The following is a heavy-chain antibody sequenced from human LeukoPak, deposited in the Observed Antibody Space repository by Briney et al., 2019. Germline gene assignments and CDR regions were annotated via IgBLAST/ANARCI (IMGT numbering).Heavy chain of an antibody. D-gene: IGHD2-21*02. CDR1: GGSISSSNW. CDR2: IYHSGST. J-gene: IGHJ5*02. V-gene: IGHV4-4*02. Sequence: SETLSLTCAVSGGSISSSNWWSWVRQPPGKGLEWIGEIYHSGSTNYNPSLKSRVTISVDKSKNQFSLKLSSVTAADTAVYYCASQSIVVVTATGLDPWGQGTLVTVSS. CDR3: ASQSIVVVTATGLDP.